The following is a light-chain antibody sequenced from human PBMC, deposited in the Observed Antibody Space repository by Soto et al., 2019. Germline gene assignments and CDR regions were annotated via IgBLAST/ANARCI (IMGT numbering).Light chain of an antibody. CDR2: DNS. V-gene: IGLV1-40*01. CDR1: SSNIGAGYD. CDR3: QSYDSTLSVV. J-gene: IGLJ2*01. Sequence: QPVLTQPPSVSGAPGQRVTISCTGSSSNIGAGYDVHWYQQLPGTAPKLLIYDNSKRPSGVPDRLSGSKSGTSASLAITGLQAEDEADYYCQSYDSTLSVVFGGGTKLTVL.